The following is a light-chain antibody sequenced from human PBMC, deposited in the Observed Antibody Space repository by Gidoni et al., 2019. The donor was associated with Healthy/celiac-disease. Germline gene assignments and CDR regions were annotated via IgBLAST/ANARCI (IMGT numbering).Light chain of an antibody. Sequence: DIQMTQSPSSLSASVGDRVTITCRASQSISSYLNWYQQKPGKAPKLLIYAASSLQSGVPSRFSGSGSGTDFTLTISSLQPEDFATYYCQQSYSTRRVTFXXXTKLKIK. CDR3: QQSYSTRRVT. CDR2: AAS. CDR1: QSISSY. J-gene: IGKJ2*01. V-gene: IGKV1-39*01.